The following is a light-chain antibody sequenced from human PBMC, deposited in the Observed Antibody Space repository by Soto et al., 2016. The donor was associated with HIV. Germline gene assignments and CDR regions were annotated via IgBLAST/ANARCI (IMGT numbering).Light chain of an antibody. V-gene: IGKV1-16*02. Sequence: DIQMTQSPSSLSASVGDTVTITCRASQDIDNYLAWFQQKPGKAPKSLIYGASTLQSGVSSKFSGSGSGTEFALTISSLQSEDFATYYCQQLNSYPRTFGQGTKVEIK. CDR3: QQLNSYPRT. CDR1: QDIDNY. CDR2: GAS. J-gene: IGKJ1*01.